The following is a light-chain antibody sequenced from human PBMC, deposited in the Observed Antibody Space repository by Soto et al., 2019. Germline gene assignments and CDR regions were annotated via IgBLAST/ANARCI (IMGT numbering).Light chain of an antibody. Sequence: EIVLTQSPGTLSLSPGERATLSCRASQSVSSSYLAWYQQKPGQAPRLLIYGASSRATGIPDRFSGSGSGTDFTLTISRLEREDFAVYYCQQYGSSVTIGGGTKVEIK. CDR2: GAS. V-gene: IGKV3-20*01. CDR3: QQYGSSVT. J-gene: IGKJ4*01. CDR1: QSVSSSY.